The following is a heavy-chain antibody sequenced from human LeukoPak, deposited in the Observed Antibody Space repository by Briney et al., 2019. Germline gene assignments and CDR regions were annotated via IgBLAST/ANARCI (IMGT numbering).Heavy chain of an antibody. CDR2: ISYDGGFK. J-gene: IGHJ2*01. CDR1: AFTFSSYG. CDR3: ARDDWYFDL. Sequence: PGGSLRLSCASSAFTFSSYGMHWVRQAPGKGLESVAVISYDGGFKSYADSVKGRFTISRDNSKNTLYLQMDSLRGDDTAVYYCARDDWYFDLWGRGTLVTVSS. V-gene: IGHV3-30*19.